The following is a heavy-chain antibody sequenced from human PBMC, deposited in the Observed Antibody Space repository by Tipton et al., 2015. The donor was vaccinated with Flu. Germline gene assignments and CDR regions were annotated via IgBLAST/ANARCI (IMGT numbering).Heavy chain of an antibody. Sequence: TLSLTCSVSGDSISSFYWSWIRQPPGKGLEWIAYISNSGSSNYNPSLKSRITVSVDTSKNQFSLILSSVTAADTAVYYCATLQAPPGPPSWGQGTLVTVSS. CDR2: ISNSGSS. CDR3: ATLQAPPGPPS. D-gene: IGHD6-13*01. CDR1: GDSISSFY. V-gene: IGHV4-59*01. J-gene: IGHJ5*02.